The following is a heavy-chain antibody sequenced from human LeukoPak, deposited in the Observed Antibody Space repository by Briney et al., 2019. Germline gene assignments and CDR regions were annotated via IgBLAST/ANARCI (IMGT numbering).Heavy chain of an antibody. CDR2: INPNSGGT. J-gene: IGHJ3*02. Sequence: ASVKVSCKASGYTFTGYYMHWVRPAPGQGLGWMGWINPNSGGTNYAQKFQGRVTMTRDTSISTAYMELSRLRSDDTAVYYCARPISPGYSSGWLTIGAFDIWGQGTMVTVSS. CDR3: ARPISPGYSSGWLTIGAFDI. CDR1: GYTFTGYY. V-gene: IGHV1-2*02. D-gene: IGHD6-19*01.